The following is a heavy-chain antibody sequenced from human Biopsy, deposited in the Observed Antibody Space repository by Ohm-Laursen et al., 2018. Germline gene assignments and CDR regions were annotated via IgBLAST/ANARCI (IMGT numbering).Heavy chain of an antibody. D-gene: IGHD5-12*01. V-gene: IGHV4-34*01. CDR1: GDSSSGYF. CDR2: INQSGST. Sequence: GTLSLTCAVNGDSSSGYFWNWIRQPPGKGLEWIGAINQSGSTKYNPSLKRRATLSADSSNSQFSLRLTSVTAADTAIYYCARGSGYFKLDVWGQGTTVTVSS. J-gene: IGHJ6*02. CDR3: ARGSGYFKLDV.